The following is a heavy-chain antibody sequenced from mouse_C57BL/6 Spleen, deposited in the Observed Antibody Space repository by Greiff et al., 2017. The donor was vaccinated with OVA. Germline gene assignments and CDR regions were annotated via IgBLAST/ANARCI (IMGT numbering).Heavy chain of an antibody. J-gene: IGHJ2*01. D-gene: IGHD1-1*01. CDR2: IWRGGST. CDR3: AKGPTVVAPYFDY. Sequence: VQLQQSGPGLVQPSQSLSITCTVSGFSLTSYGVHWVRQSPGKGLEWLGVIWRGGSTDYNAAFMSRLSITKDNSKSQVFFKMNSLQADDTAIYYCAKGPTVVAPYFDYWGQGTTLTVSS. CDR1: GFSLTSYG. V-gene: IGHV2-5*01.